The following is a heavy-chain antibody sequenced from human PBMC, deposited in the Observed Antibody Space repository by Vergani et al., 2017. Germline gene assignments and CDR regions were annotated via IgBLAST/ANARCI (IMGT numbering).Heavy chain of an antibody. CDR2: INPNSGGT. CDR3: ARESASCGGDCYSRGWFDP. CDR1: GYTFTGYD. D-gene: IGHD2-21*01. V-gene: IGHV1-2*02. Sequence: QVQLVQSGAEVKKPGASVKVSCKASGYTFTGYDMHWVRQAPGQGLEWMGWINPNSGGTNYAQKFQGRVTMTRDTSISTAYMELSRLISDDTAVYYCARESASCGGDCYSRGWFDPWGQGTLVTVSS. J-gene: IGHJ5*02.